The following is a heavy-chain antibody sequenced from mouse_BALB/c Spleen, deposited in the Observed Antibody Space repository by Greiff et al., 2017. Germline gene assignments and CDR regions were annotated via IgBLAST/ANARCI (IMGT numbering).Heavy chain of an antibody. J-gene: IGHJ3*01. D-gene: IGHD2-3*01. CDR3: ARGNDGYSRFAY. V-gene: IGHV5-6-5*01. CDR1: GFTFSSYA. CDR2: ISSGGST. Sequence: EVKVVESGGGLVKPGGSLKLSCAASGFTFSSYAMSWVRQTPEKRLEWVASISSGGSTYYPDSVKGRFTISRDNARNILYLQMSSLRSEDTAMYYCARGNDGYSRFAYWGQGTLVTVSA.